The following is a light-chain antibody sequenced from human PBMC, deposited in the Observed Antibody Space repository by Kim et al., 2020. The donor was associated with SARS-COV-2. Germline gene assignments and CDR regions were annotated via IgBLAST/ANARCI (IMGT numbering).Light chain of an antibody. Sequence: DIQMTQSPPSLSAFVGDRVTITCRASQGIINELAWYQQSPGKPPKLLIYGASTLVSGVPSRFSGSRSGTDFTFIISSLQPEDVATYYCQNYNSAPLTFGGGTKVEI. J-gene: IGKJ4*01. V-gene: IGKV1-27*01. CDR2: GAS. CDR3: QNYNSAPLT. CDR1: QGIINE.